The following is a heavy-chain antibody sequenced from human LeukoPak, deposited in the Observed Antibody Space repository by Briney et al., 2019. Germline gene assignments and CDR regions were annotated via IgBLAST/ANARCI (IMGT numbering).Heavy chain of an antibody. CDR3: VSSTEQQLIPYDY. J-gene: IGHJ4*02. D-gene: IGHD6-13*01. Sequence: GGSLRLSCAASGINVSANYMTWIRQAPGKGLEWVSLYGAGAAYYAESVRGRFIISRDNSKNTLFLQMNSLRAEDTAVYYCVSSTEQQLIPYDYWGQGTHVAVSS. CDR2: YGAGAA. CDR1: GINVSANY. V-gene: IGHV3-66*02.